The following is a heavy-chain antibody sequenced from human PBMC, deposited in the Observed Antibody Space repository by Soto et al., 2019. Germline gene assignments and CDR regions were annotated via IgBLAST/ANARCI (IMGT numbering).Heavy chain of an antibody. D-gene: IGHD6-19*01. J-gene: IGHJ3*02. V-gene: IGHV1-8*01. CDR1: GYTFTSYD. CDR3: ARPSGWPAHDAFDI. Sequence: ASVKVSCKASGYTFTSYDINWVRQATGQGLEWMGWMNPNSGNTGYAQKFQGRVTMTRNTSISTAYMELSSLRSEDTAVYYCARPSGWPAHDAFDIWGQGTMVTVSS. CDR2: MNPNSGNT.